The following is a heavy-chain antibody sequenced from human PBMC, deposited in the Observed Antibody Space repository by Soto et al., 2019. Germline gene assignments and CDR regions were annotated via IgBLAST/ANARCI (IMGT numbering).Heavy chain of an antibody. CDR3: AQRHVGVIHSQFDI. D-gene: IGHD1-26*01. J-gene: IGHJ3*02. Sequence: QVQLVESGGGVIQPGGSLRLSCGASGFTLSNFGVHWVRQAPGKGPEWVGAISSDGKTESYGASVRGRFTVSRDNSQNRVFHQVNRLRSDDTGVYYCAQRHVGVIHSQFDIWGQGTMVTVSS. V-gene: IGHV3-30*18. CDR1: GFTLSNFG. CDR2: ISSDGKTE.